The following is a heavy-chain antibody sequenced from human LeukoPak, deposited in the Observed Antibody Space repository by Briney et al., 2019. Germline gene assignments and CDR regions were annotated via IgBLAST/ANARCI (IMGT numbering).Heavy chain of an antibody. Sequence: QAGGSLRLSCAASGFTFDNYALHWVRQASGKGLEYVSGISSTGGSTTFANTVKDRFTISRDNSKNTLYLQMGSLRAEDMAVYYCARGSGTHYYHYSMDVWGQGTTVTVSS. CDR2: ISSTGGST. CDR3: ARGSGTHYYHYSMDV. CDR1: GFTFDNYA. D-gene: IGHD3-10*01. V-gene: IGHV3-64*01. J-gene: IGHJ6*02.